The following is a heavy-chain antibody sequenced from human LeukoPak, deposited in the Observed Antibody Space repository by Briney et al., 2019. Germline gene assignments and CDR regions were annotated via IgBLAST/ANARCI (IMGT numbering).Heavy chain of an antibody. Sequence: SGTLALTWTVSGGSSSSYYWSWIRQPPGKGLEGIGYIYDSGNTNYNPSLKSRVTISVDTSKTQFSLKLRFVTAADTAVYYCASSRWRFGSVDYWGQGTLVTVSS. CDR1: GGSSSSYY. V-gene: IGHV4-59*01. J-gene: IGHJ4*02. CDR2: IYDSGNT. CDR3: ASSRWRFGSVDY. D-gene: IGHD3-10*01.